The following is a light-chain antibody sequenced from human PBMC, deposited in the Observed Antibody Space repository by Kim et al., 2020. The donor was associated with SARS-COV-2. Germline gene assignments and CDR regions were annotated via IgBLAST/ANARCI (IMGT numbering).Light chain of an antibody. V-gene: IGKV1-39*01. CDR2: AAS. Sequence: SASVGDRVTITCRASQSISSYLNWYQQKPGKAPKLLIYAASSLHSGVPSRFSGSGSGTDFTLTISSLQPEDFATYYCQQSYSIPYTFGQGTKLEIK. J-gene: IGKJ2*01. CDR1: QSISSY. CDR3: QQSYSIPYT.